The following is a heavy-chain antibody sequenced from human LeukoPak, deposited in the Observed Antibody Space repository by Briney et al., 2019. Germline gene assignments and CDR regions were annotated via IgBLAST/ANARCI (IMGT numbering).Heavy chain of an antibody. V-gene: IGHV4-34*01. Sequence: SETLSLTCAVYGGSFSGYYWSWIRQPPGKGLEWIGEINQSGSTNYNPSLKSRVTISVDTSKNQFSLKLSSVTAADTAVYYCARGGPGGQNYYYCGMDVWGQGATVAVSS. CDR3: ARGGPGGQNYYYCGMDV. CDR2: INQSGST. CDR1: GGSFSGYY. D-gene: IGHD3-10*01. J-gene: IGHJ6*01.